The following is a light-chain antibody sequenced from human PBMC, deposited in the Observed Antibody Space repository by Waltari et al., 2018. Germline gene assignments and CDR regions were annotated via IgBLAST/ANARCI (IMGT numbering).Light chain of an antibody. V-gene: IGLV2-14*01. Sequence: QSALTQPASVSGSPGQSITFSCTGTSSDVGGYNYVSWYQQHPGKAPKLMIYEVSNLPSGVSNRFSGSKSGNTASLTISGLQAEDEADYYCSSYTSSSTRVFGGGTKLTVL. CDR2: EVS. CDR1: SSDVGGYNY. CDR3: SSYTSSSTRV. J-gene: IGLJ3*02.